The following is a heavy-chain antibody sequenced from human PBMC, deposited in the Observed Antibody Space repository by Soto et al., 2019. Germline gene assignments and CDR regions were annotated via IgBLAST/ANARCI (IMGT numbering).Heavy chain of an antibody. J-gene: IGHJ4*02. CDR2: VYYSGST. CDR1: GGSISSGGYY. CDR3: ARDTYSTGWYALDY. D-gene: IGHD6-19*01. V-gene: IGHV4-31*03. Sequence: QVQLKESGPGLVKPSQTLSLTCTVSGGSISSGGYYWTWIRQHPGKGLEWIGYVYYSGSTYYNPSLKSRVTISVDTSKNHFSLKLSSVTAADTAVYYCARDTYSTGWYALDYWGQGALVTVFS.